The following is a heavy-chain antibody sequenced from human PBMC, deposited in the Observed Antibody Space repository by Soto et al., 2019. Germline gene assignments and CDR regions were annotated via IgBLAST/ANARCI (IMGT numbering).Heavy chain of an antibody. V-gene: IGHV1-3*04. D-gene: IGHD6-13*01. J-gene: IGHJ4*02. CDR3: ARNEAADGTGPPLH. CDR1: GYRFTYYP. Sequence: ASVKVSCKASGYRFTYYPIHWVRQAPGQRLEWIGWINTGNGNTNYFQNFQRRVTFTRDTSASTVYMELSSLTSEDTAVYFCARNEAADGTGPPLHWGQGTLVTVSS. CDR2: INTGNGNT.